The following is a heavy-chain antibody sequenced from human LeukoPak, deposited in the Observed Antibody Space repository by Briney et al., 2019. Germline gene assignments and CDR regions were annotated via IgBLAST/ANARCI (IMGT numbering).Heavy chain of an antibody. CDR3: ARGSEEGWFDP. CDR1: GFSFSSSW. V-gene: IGHV3-74*01. CDR2: INTDGSST. J-gene: IGHJ5*02. Sequence: PGGSLRLSCAASGFSFSSSWMLWVRQAPGKGLLWVSRINTDGSSTSYADSVKGRFTISRDNAENTLYLQMNSLRAEDTAVYYCARGSEEGWFDPWGQGTLVTVSS.